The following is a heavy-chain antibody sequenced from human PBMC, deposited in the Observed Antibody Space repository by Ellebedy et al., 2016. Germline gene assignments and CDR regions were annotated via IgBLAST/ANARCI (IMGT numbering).Heavy chain of an antibody. CDR2: ISGSGGST. CDR3: AKDSTNWNFGPFDY. D-gene: IGHD1-7*01. Sequence: GESLKISCAASGFTFSSYAMSWVRQAPGKGLEWVSAISGSGGSTYYADSVKGRFTISRDNSKNTLYLQKNSLGAEDTAVYYCAKDSTNWNFGPFDYWGQGTLVTVSS. J-gene: IGHJ4*02. V-gene: IGHV3-23*01. CDR1: GFTFSSYA.